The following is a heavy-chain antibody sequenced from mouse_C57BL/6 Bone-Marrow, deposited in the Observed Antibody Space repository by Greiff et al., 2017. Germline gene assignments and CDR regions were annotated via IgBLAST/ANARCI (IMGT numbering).Heavy chain of an antibody. CDR1: GFTFSSYG. D-gene: IGHD2-4*01. CDR3: AELFAYDYDEAY. V-gene: IGHV5-6*02. Sequence: EVKLEESGGDLVKPGGSLKLSCAASGFTFSSYGMSWVRQTPDKRLEWVATISSGGSYTYYPDSVKGRFTISRDNAKNTLYLQMSSLKSEDTAMYYCAELFAYDYDEAYWGQGTRVTVSA. CDR2: ISSGGSYT. J-gene: IGHJ3*01.